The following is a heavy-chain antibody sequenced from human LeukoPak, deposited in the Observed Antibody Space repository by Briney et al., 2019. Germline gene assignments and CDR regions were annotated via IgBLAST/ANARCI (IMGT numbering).Heavy chain of an antibody. CDR3: ARVRDAYNYFDY. CDR2: ITDSSSTI. Sequence: GGSLRLSCAASGFTFSSHTMNWVRQAPGKGLEWVSYITDSSSTIYYADSVKGRFTISRDNAKNSLYLQMNSLRAEDTAVFYCARVRDAYNYFDYWGQGTPVTVSS. D-gene: IGHD1-14*01. J-gene: IGHJ4*02. CDR1: GFTFSSHT. V-gene: IGHV3-48*01.